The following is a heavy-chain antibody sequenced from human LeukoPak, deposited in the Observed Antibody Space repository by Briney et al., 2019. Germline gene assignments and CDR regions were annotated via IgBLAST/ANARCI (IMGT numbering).Heavy chain of an antibody. CDR2: IIPIFGTA. CDR3: ATGSGGSWYYFDY. J-gene: IGHJ4*02. Sequence: SVKVSCKASGYTFTSYGISWVRQAPGQGLEWMGGIIPIFGTANYAQKFQGRVTITADESTSTAYMELSSLRSEDTAVYYCATGSGGSWYYFDYWGQGTLVTVSS. D-gene: IGHD3-10*01. V-gene: IGHV1-69*13. CDR1: GYTFTSYG.